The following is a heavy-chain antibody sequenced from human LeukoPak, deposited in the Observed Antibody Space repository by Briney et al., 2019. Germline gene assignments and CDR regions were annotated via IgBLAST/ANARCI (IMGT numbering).Heavy chain of an antibody. D-gene: IGHD3-3*01. CDR3: AKERDFWSTDAFDI. CDR2: ISGSGGST. Sequence: GGSLRLSCAASGFTFSSYAISWVRQAPGNGREWVSSISGSGGSTYYADSVKGRFTISRDNSKNTLYLQMNSLRAEDTAVYYCAKERDFWSTDAFDIWGQGTMVTVSS. V-gene: IGHV3-23*01. CDR1: GFTFSSYA. J-gene: IGHJ3*02.